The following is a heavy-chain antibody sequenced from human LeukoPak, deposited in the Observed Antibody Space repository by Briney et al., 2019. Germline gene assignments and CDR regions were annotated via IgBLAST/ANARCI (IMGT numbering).Heavy chain of an antibody. Sequence: GASVKVSCKASGYTFTSYDINWVRQATGQGLEWMGWMNPNSGNTGYAQKFQGRVTMTRNTSISTAYMELSSLRPEDTAVYYCARGYYYYYGMDVWGQGTTVTVSS. J-gene: IGHJ6*02. CDR3: ARGYYYYYGMDV. V-gene: IGHV1-8*01. CDR1: GYTFTSYD. CDR2: MNPNSGNT.